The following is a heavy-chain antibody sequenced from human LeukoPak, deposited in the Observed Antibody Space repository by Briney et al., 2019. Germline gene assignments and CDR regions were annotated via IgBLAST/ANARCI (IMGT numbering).Heavy chain of an antibody. J-gene: IGHJ4*02. V-gene: IGHV1-2*02. D-gene: IGHD3-22*01. CDR3: ARDHAYYDSSGYYYYFDY. CDR1: GYTFTGYY. CDR2: INPNSGGT. Sequence: ASVKVSCKASGYTFTGYYMHWVRQAPGQGLEWMGWINPNSGGTNYAQKFQGRVTMTRDTSIGTAYMELSRLRSDDTAVYYCARDHAYYDSSGYYYYFDYWGQGTLVTVSS.